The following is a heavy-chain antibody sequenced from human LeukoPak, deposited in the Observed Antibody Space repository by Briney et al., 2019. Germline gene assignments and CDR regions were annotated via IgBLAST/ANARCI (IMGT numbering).Heavy chain of an antibody. CDR3: ARDPRSGSYSEAFDI. V-gene: IGHV1-69*13. D-gene: IGHD1-26*01. J-gene: IGHJ3*02. CDR2: IIPIFGTA. CDR1: GGTFSSYA. Sequence: SVKVSCKASGGTFSSYAISWVRQAPGQGLEWMGGIIPIFGTANYAQKFQGRVTITADESTSTAYMELSSLRSEDTAVYYCARDPRSGSYSEAFDIWGQGTMVTVST.